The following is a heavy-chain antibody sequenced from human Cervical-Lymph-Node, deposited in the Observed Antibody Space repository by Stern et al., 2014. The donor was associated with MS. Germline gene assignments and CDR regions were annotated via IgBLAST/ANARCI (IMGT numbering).Heavy chain of an antibody. CDR2: ISWGDDK. J-gene: IGHJ4*02. Sequence: QVTLKESGPTLVKPTQTVTLTCTLSGFSVATAGVGVGWIRQPPGKALEWTALISWGDDKLYRPSLKNRLTIIKDTSKNQVVLTMTNVDPVDTATYYCAHSRVKYCRGGTCYSSLFDYWGQGTLVTVSS. D-gene: IGHD2-15*01. CDR3: AHSRVKYCRGGTCYSSLFDY. CDR1: GFSVATAGVG. V-gene: IGHV2-5*02.